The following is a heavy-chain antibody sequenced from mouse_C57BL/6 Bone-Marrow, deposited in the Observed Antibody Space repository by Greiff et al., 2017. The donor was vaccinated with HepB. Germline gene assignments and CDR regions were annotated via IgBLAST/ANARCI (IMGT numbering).Heavy chain of an antibody. CDR2: INPYNGGT. V-gene: IGHV1-19*01. D-gene: IGHD1-1*01. CDR3: ARCYGSSYWYFDV. Sequence: EVQLQQSGPVPVKPGASVKMSCKASGYTFTDYYLNWVKQSHGKSLEWIGVINPYNGGTSYNQKFKGKATLTVDKSSSTAYMELNSLTSEDSAVYYCARCYGSSYWYFDVWGTGTTVTVSS. J-gene: IGHJ1*03. CDR1: GYTFTDYY.